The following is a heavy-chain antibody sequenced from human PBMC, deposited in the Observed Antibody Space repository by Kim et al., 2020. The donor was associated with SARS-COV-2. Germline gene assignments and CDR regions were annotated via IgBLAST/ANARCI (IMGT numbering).Heavy chain of an antibody. J-gene: IGHJ2*01. CDR3: ARGPDSSGWYRRGFFDL. D-gene: IGHD6-19*01. V-gene: IGHV4-34*01. Sequence: SETLSLTCAVNVGSLSGYYWSWIRQPPGKGLEWIGEINHSGSTNYNPSLKSRVTMSLDMSKNHFSLKLSSATAADTAVYYCARGPDSSGWYRRGFFDLWG. CDR1: VGSLSGYY. CDR2: INHSGST.